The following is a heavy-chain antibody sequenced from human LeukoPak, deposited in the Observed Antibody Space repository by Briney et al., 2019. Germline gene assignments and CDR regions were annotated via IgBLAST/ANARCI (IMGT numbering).Heavy chain of an antibody. CDR1: GDSIKNYY. J-gene: IGHJ6*03. CDR3: ARTRRMVVVVSANHHYYYMDV. CDR2: IDSSGTS. V-gene: IGHV4-4*07. Sequence: SETLSLTCTVSGDSIKNYYWSWIRQPAGETLEWIGRIDSSGTSVYNPSLTSRVTMSLDTSKNQFSLRLTSVTAADTALYYCARTRRMVVVVSANHHYYYMDVWGRGTTVTIPS. D-gene: IGHD2-21*01.